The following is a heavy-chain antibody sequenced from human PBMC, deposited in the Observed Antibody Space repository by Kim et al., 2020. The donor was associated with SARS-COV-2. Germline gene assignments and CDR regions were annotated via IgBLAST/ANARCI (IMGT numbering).Heavy chain of an antibody. Sequence: KRSGGGTNYEQKFQGRVTMTGDTSTNTVYMELSSLRSDDTAVYYCAKEGGHWGQGTLVTVSS. J-gene: IGHJ4*02. CDR2: KRSGGGT. CDR3: AKEGGH. V-gene: IGHV1-46*01. D-gene: IGHD3-16*01.